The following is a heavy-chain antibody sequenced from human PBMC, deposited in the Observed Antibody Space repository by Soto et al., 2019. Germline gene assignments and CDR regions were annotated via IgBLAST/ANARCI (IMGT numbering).Heavy chain of an antibody. CDR2: IIPVFGRP. J-gene: IGHJ1*01. Sequence: GASVKVSCKASGGSFSSFGFTWVRQAPGQGLEWMGGIIPVFGRPTYAQRFRGRLTITADESTNTCYMELIDLESEDTAVYYCAREGSGYNFWGQGTQVTVSS. D-gene: IGHD5-12*01. V-gene: IGHV1-69*13. CDR1: GGSFSSFG. CDR3: AREGSGYNF.